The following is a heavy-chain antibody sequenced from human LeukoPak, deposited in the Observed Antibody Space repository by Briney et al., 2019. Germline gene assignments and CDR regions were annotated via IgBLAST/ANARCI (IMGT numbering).Heavy chain of an antibody. CDR3: ARVALPGVYYFDY. CDR2: IYYSGST. V-gene: IGHV4-39*07. Sequence: SETLSLTCTVSGGSISSSSYYWGWIRPPPGKGLEWIGSIYYSGSTYYNPSLKSRVTISIDTSKNQFSLKLSSLTAADTAVYYCARVALPGVYYFDYWGQGTLVTASS. J-gene: IGHJ4*02. D-gene: IGHD2-8*01. CDR1: GGSISSSSYY.